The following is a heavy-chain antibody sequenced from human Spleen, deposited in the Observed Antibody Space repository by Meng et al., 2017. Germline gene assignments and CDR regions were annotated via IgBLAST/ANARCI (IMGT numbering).Heavy chain of an antibody. Sequence: EVQLLESGGGLVQHGGSRRLPCAASGFTFNSFAMSWVRQTPGKGLEWVSAITGGGGVTYYADSVKGRFTISRDNYKNTLYLQMNSLRAEDTAVYYCGKRISGWYYMDYWGRGTLVTVSS. CDR3: GKRISGWYYMDY. D-gene: IGHD6-19*01. V-gene: IGHV3-23*01. CDR1: GFTFNSFA. J-gene: IGHJ4*02. CDR2: ITGGGGVT.